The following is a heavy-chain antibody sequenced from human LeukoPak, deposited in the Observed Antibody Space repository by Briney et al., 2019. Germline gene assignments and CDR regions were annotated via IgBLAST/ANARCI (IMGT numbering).Heavy chain of an antibody. Sequence: ASVKVSCKASGYTFTGYYMHRVRQAPGQGLEWMGWINPNSGGTNYAQKFQGRVTMTRDTSISTAYMELSRLRSDDTAVYYCAKGLSSGWNLKGSDYWGQGTLVTVSS. D-gene: IGHD6-19*01. J-gene: IGHJ4*02. CDR3: AKGLSSGWNLKGSDY. CDR1: GYTFTGYY. CDR2: INPNSGGT. V-gene: IGHV1-2*02.